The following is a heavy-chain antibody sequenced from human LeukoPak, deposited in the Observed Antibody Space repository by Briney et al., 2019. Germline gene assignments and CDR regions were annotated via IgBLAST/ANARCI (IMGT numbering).Heavy chain of an antibody. D-gene: IGHD2-15*01. J-gene: IGHJ4*02. Sequence: SETLSLTCTVFGGSISSSSYYWGWIRQPPGKGLEWIGSIYYSGSTNYNPSLKSRVTISVDTSKNQFSLKLSSVTAADTAVYYCARGKKRCSGGSCCAGGFDYWGQGTLVTVSS. CDR2: IYYSGST. V-gene: IGHV4-39*07. CDR3: ARGKKRCSGGSCCAGGFDY. CDR1: GGSISSSSYY.